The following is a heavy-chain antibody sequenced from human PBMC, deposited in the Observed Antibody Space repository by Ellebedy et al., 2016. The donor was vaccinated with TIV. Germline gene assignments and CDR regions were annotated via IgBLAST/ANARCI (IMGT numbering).Heavy chain of an antibody. CDR3: ARSFYYDSGGYYSYFDY. J-gene: IGHJ4*02. D-gene: IGHD3-22*01. Sequence: GESLKISCAASGFTFSGYAMHWVRQAPGMGLEYVSGISSSGHTTYHANSVKGRFTISRDNSKNTLYLQMGSLRPDDMAVYYCARSFYYDSGGYYSYFDYWGQGTLVSVSS. CDR2: ISSSGHTT. CDR1: GFTFSGYA. V-gene: IGHV3-64*01.